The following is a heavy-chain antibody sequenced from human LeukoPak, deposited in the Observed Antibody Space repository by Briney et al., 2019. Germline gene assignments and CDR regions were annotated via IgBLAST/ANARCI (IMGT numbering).Heavy chain of an antibody. CDR2: IYTSGST. CDR3: ASGGLYSGSYYVDY. D-gene: IGHD1-26*01. J-gene: IGHJ4*02. Sequence: SSETLSLTCTDSGGSISSYYWSWIRQPAGKGLEWIGRIYTSGSTNYNPSLKSRITMSVDTSKNQFSLKLSSVTAADTAVYYCASGGLYSGSYYVDYWGQGTLVTVSS. CDR1: GGSISSYY. V-gene: IGHV4-4*07.